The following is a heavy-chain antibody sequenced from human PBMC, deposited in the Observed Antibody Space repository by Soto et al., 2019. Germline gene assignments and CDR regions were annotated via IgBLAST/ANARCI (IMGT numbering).Heavy chain of an antibody. Sequence: EMQLLESGGGLVQPGGSLRLSCVGSGFTFRNYAMSWVRQAPGKGLEWVSAIRGSATTTYYADSVKGRFTISRDNSKNTVYLEINSLRVEDTAIYYCAKDMLEGTPGMDVWGQGTTVTVSS. CDR1: GFTFRNYA. D-gene: IGHD3-16*01. CDR3: AKDMLEGTPGMDV. J-gene: IGHJ6*02. V-gene: IGHV3-23*01. CDR2: IRGSATTT.